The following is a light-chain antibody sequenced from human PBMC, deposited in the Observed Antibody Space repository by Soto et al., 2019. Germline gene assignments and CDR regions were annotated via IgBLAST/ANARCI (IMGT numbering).Light chain of an antibody. CDR1: QGVSTW. CDR2: KAS. J-gene: IGKJ2*01. CDR3: QQYNSYLYT. V-gene: IGKV1-5*03. Sequence: DIHLTQSPSALSASVGDRVTITCRSSQGVSTWLAWYQQKPGKAPKLLISKASTLESGVPSGFSSSGSGTEFTRNVSILQPAAFATYYCQQYNSYLYTFGQATKLDIK.